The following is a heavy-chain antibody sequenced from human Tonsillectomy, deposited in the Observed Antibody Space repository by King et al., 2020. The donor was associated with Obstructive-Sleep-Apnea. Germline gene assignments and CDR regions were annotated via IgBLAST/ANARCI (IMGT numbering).Heavy chain of an antibody. CDR3: ARDQGVQAGYYYGMDV. V-gene: IGHV3-33*01. D-gene: IGHD2-2*01. CDR2: IWYDGSNK. J-gene: IGHJ6*02. Sequence: VQLVESGGGVVQPGRSLRLSCAASGFSFTSYGMHWVRQAPGKGLEWVAVIWYDGSNKNYADSVKGRLTISRDNSKNTLYLQMNSLRAEDTAVYYCARDQGVQAGYYYGMDVWGQGTTVTVSS. CDR1: GFSFTSYG.